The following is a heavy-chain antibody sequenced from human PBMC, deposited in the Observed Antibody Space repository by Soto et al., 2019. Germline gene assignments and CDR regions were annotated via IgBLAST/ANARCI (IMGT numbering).Heavy chain of an antibody. CDR1: GYTFTSYG. CDR2: ISAYNGNT. J-gene: IGHJ4*02. CDR3: ARRRGGVVVITRGFEY. D-gene: IGHD3-22*01. V-gene: IGHV1-18*01. Sequence: QVQLVQSGAEVKKPGASVKVSCKASGYTFTSYGINWVRQAPGQGLEWMGWISAYNGNTNYAQKLQGRVTMTTDTSTSTAYMELRSLRSNATAVYYCARRRGGVVVITRGFEYWGQGTLVTVSS.